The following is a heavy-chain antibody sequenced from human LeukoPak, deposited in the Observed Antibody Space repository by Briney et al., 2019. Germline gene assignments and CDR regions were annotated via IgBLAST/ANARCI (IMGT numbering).Heavy chain of an antibody. CDR3: AKHEYGDLKDFDY. CDR1: GGSFSGYY. D-gene: IGHD4-17*01. V-gene: IGHV4-34*01. CDR2: INHSGST. J-gene: IGHJ4*02. Sequence: SETLSLTCAVYGGSFSGYYWSWIRQPPGKGLEWIGEINHSGSTNYNPSLKSRVTISVDTTKNQFSPKLTSVTAADTAVYYCAKHEYGDLKDFDYWGQGTLVTVSS.